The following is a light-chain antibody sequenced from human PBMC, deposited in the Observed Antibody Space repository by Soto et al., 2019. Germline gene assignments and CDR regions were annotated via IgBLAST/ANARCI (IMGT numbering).Light chain of an antibody. CDR1: SGDIGGYNS. V-gene: IGLV2-14*01. CDR3: SSFTSSSTWV. Sequence: QSALTQPASVSGSPGQSITTSCTGTSGDIGGYNSVSWYQQHPGKAPKLLIYEVVKRPSGVSNRFSGSKSGNTASLTISGLQADDEADYYCSSFTSSSTWVFGGGTKLTVL. CDR2: EVV. J-gene: IGLJ3*02.